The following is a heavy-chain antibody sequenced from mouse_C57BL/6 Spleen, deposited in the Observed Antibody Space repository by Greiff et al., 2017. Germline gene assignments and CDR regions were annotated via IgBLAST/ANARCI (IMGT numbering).Heavy chain of an antibody. CDR2: IYPGDGDT. J-gene: IGHJ2*01. V-gene: IGHV1-82*01. Sequence: VKLQQSGPELVKPGASVKISCKASGYAFSSSWMNWVKQRPGKGLEWIGRIYPGDGDTNYNGKFKGKATLTADKSSSTAYMQLSSLTSEDSAVYFCARWGLRPWGQGTTLTVSS. CDR3: ARWGLRP. CDR1: GYAFSSSW. D-gene: IGHD2-4*01.